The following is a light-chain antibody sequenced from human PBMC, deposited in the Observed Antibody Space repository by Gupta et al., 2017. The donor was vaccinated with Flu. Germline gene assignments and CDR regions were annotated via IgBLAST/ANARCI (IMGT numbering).Light chain of an antibody. J-gene: IGLJ2*01. Sequence: GKTTSITCSGDIVGDKYDCWYQQKPAQSPLLFIYQDSKRPAGLPGRFSGSNAGNTATLTISGTQAMDDADYYCQAWGSSTDVVFGGGTKLTVL. V-gene: IGLV3-1*01. CDR3: QAWGSSTDVV. CDR2: QDS. CDR1: IVGDKY.